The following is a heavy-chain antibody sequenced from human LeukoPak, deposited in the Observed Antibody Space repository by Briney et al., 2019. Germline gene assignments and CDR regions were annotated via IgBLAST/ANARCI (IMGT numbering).Heavy chain of an antibody. V-gene: IGHV1-46*01. CDR1: GYTFTSFY. D-gene: IGHD3-22*01. Sequence: EASVKVSCKATGYTFTSFYIHFVRQAPGQGLEWMGIINPSGGTTTYAQKFQDRITMTRDTSTNTVYMELSSLRSEDTAVYYCARIRSSGLWYFDLWGRGTLVTVSS. CDR2: INPSGGTT. CDR3: ARIRSSGLWYFDL. J-gene: IGHJ2*01.